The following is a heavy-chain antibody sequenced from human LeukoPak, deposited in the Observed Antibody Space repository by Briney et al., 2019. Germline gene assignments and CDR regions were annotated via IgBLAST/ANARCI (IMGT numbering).Heavy chain of an antibody. CDR3: AKEPYSVSRRYYFDY. D-gene: IGHD6-13*01. J-gene: IGHJ4*02. Sequence: PGGSLRLSCAASGFTFSSYAMSWFRQAPGKGLEWVSAISGSGGSTYYADSVKGRFTISRDNSKNTLYLQMNSLRAEDTAVYYCAKEPYSVSRRYYFDYWGQGTLVTVSS. CDR1: GFTFSSYA. V-gene: IGHV3-23*01. CDR2: ISGSGGST.